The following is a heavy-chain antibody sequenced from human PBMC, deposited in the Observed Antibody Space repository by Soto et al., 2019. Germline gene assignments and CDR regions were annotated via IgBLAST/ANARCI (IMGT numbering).Heavy chain of an antibody. CDR3: ARIIMITFGGVIAGYGMAF. Sequence: QVQLVQSGAEVKKPGSSVKVSCKASGGTFSSYTISWVRQAPGQGLEWMGRIIPILGIANYAQKFQGRVTITADKSSSTAYMDLSSVRAEDTAVYYCARIIMITFGGVIAGYGMAFWGQGPPVTVSS. J-gene: IGHJ6*02. CDR2: IIPILGIA. CDR1: GGTFSSYT. D-gene: IGHD3-16*02. V-gene: IGHV1-69*02.